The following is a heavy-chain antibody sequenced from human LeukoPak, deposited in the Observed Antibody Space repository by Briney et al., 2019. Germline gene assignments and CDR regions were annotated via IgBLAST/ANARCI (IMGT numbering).Heavy chain of an antibody. CDR1: GYTFTGYY. CDR3: ARDRGFGGSSYMDV. J-gene: IGHJ6*03. V-gene: IGHV1-2*02. Sequence: GASVKVSCKASGYTFTGYYMHWVRQAPGQGLEWMGWINPNSGGTNYAQKFQGRVTMTRDTSISTAYMELSRLRSDDTAVYYCARDRGFGGSSYMDVWGKGTTVTVS. D-gene: IGHD6-6*01. CDR2: INPNSGGT.